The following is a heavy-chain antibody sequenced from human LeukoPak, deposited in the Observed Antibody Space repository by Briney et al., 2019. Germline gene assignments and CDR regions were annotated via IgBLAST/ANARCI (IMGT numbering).Heavy chain of an antibody. D-gene: IGHD3-10*01. CDR3: TRGSEWTHAFDI. Sequence: GGSLRLSCTASGFTFGDYAMSWVRQAPGKGLGWVGFIRSKAYGGTTEYAASVKGRFTISRDDSKSIAYLQMNSLKTEDTAVYYCTRGSEWTHAFDIWGQGTMVTVSS. J-gene: IGHJ3*02. V-gene: IGHV3-49*04. CDR2: IRSKAYGGTT. CDR1: GFTFGDYA.